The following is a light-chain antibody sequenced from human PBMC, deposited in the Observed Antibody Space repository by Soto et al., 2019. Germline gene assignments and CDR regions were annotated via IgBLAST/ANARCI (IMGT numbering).Light chain of an antibody. CDR1: RDDIGAYDY. Sequence: QCALPQPASVAGSPGQSITISCAGTRDDIGAYDYVSWYQQHPGNAPKLLVYEVTNRPSGVSDRFSGSKSGNTASLTISGLQAEDEADYYCNSYTNSSAVVFGGGTKVTVL. J-gene: IGLJ2*01. CDR3: NSYTNSSAVV. CDR2: EVT. V-gene: IGLV2-14*01.